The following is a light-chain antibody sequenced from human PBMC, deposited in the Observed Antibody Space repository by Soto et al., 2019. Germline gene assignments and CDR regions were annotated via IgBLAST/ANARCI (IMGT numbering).Light chain of an antibody. J-gene: IGKJ1*01. CDR1: QSVSSY. CDR3: QQYGSSPWT. Sequence: EIVLQQSPATLSLSPGESATLSCRASQSVSSYLAWYQQKPGQAPRLLIYDASNRATGIPARFSGSGSGTDFTLTISSLEPEDFAVYYCQQYGSSPWTFGQGTKVDIK. CDR2: DAS. V-gene: IGKV3-11*01.